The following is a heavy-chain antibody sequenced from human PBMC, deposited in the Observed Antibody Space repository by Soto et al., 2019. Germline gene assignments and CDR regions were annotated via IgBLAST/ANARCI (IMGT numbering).Heavy chain of an antibody. Sequence: PGESLKISCAASGFTFSSYGMHWVRQAPGKGLEWVAVISYDGSNKYYADSVKGRFTISRDNSKNTLYLQMNSLRAEDTAVYYCAKPDPPGHLDYWGQGTLVTVSS. J-gene: IGHJ4*02. CDR1: GFTFSSYG. CDR3: AKPDPPGHLDY. V-gene: IGHV3-30*18. CDR2: ISYDGSNK.